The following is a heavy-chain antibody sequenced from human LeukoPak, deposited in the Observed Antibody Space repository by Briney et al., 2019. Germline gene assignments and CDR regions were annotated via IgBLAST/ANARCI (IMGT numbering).Heavy chain of an antibody. D-gene: IGHD3-22*01. CDR3: ARVTYDSSGYYPVYFDY. V-gene: IGHV4-59*01. J-gene: IGHJ4*02. CDR2: IYYSGST. CDR1: GGSISSYY. Sequence: SETLSLTCTVSGGSISSYYWSWIRQPPGKGLEWIGYIYYSGSTNYNPSLKSRVTISVDTSKNQFSLKLSSVSAADTAVYYCARVTYDSSGYYPVYFDYWGQGTLVTVSS.